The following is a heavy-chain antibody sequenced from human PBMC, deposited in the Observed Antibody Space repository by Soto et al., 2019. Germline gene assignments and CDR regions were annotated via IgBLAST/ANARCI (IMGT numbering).Heavy chain of an antibody. Sequence: GGSLRLSCAASGFTFSSYGMHWVRQAPGKGLEWVAVIWYDGSNKYYADSVKGRFTISRDNSKNTLYLQMNSLRAEDTAVYYCAREGSSGYQIDYWGQGTLVTVSS. CDR2: IWYDGSNK. J-gene: IGHJ4*02. V-gene: IGHV3-33*01. CDR3: AREGSSGYQIDY. D-gene: IGHD3-22*01. CDR1: GFTFSSYG.